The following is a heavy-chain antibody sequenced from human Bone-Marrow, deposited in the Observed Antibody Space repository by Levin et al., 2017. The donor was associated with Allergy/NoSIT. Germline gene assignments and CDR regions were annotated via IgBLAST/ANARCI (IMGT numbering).Heavy chain of an antibody. D-gene: IGHD3-22*01. J-gene: IGHJ4*02. Sequence: GGSPRLSCAASGFTFSSYSMNWVRQAPGKGLEWVSSIISSSSYIYYADSVKGRFTISRDNAKNSLYLQMNSLRAEDTAVYYCARADSRMAQGFDYWGQGTLVTVSS. CDR3: ARADSRMAQGFDY. V-gene: IGHV3-21*01. CDR2: IISSSSYI. CDR1: GFTFSSYS.